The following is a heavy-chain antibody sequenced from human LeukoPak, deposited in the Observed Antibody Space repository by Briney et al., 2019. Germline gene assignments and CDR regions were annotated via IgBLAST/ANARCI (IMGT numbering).Heavy chain of an antibody. CDR2: IKQGGSEI. J-gene: IGHJ3*02. CDR3: ARDKSIPNLDAFDI. V-gene: IGHV3-7*05. CDR1: GFMFRSYW. Sequence: GGSLRLSCAASGFMFRSYWMTWVRQAPGKGLEWVANIKQGGSEINYLDSVRGRFTISRDDTRNSLYLQMNSLRVEDTAVYYCARDKSIPNLDAFDIWGQGTMVTVSS. D-gene: IGHD1-14*01.